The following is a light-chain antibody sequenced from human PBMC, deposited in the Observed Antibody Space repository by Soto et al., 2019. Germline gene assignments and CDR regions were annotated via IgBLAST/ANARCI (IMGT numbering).Light chain of an antibody. J-gene: IGLJ1*01. CDR2: EVS. CDR3: SSYAGNSRYV. Sequence: QSALTQPPSASGSPGQSVTISCTGTSSDVGRYNYISWYQQRPGKAPKLIIYEVSKRPSGVPDRLSGFKYGNTASLTVSGLQAEDEADYYCSSYAGNSRYVFGIGTKVTVL. V-gene: IGLV2-8*01. CDR1: SSDVGRYNY.